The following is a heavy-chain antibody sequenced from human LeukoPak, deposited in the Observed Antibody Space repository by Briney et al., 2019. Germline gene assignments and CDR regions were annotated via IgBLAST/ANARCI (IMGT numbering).Heavy chain of an antibody. CDR1: GGTFSNYA. CDR3: ASQLFHLDSSGYSLDALDI. Sequence: ASVKVSCKTSGGTFSNYAISWVRQAPGQGLEWMGVIIPIFDTPNYAQKWQGRVTITTDESTSTAYMELRSLRSEDTAVYYCASQLFHLDSSGYSLDALDIWGRGTVVTVSS. J-gene: IGHJ3*02. D-gene: IGHD3-22*01. V-gene: IGHV1-69*05. CDR2: IIPIFDTP.